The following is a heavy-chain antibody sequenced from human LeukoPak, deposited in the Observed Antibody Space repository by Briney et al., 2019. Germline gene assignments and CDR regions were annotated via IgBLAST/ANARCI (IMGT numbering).Heavy chain of an antibody. CDR1: GFTVNSNY. D-gene: IGHD3-16*01. Sequence: GGSLRLSCAASGFTVNSNYMSWVHQAPGKGLEWVSVIYSGGSTSYADAVKGRFTISRDNSKNTLYLQMSSLRAEDTAIYYCAREPIGYFDYCGQGTLVTVSS. CDR3: AREPIGYFDY. CDR2: IYSGGST. V-gene: IGHV3-53*01. J-gene: IGHJ4*02.